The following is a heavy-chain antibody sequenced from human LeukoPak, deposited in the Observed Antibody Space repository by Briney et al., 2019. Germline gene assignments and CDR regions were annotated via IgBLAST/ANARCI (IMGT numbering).Heavy chain of an antibody. J-gene: IGHJ5*02. CDR1: GDSVSSNSAA. D-gene: IGHD3-22*01. CDR2: TYYRSKWYN. Sequence: SQTLSLTCAISGDSVSSNSAAWNWIRQSPSRGLEWLGRTYYRSKWYNDYAVSVKSRITFNPDTSKNQFSLKLSSVTAADTAVYYCARSSYRVITRGWFDPWGQGTLVTVSS. V-gene: IGHV6-1*01. CDR3: ARSSYRVITRGWFDP.